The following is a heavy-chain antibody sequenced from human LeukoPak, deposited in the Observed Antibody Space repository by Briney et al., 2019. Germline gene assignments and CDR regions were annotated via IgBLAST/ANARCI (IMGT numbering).Heavy chain of an antibody. Sequence: PSETLSLTCTVSGGSISSYYWSRIRQPPGKGLEWIGYIYYSGSTNYNPSLKSRVTISVDTSKNQFSLKLSSVTAADTAVYYCARTEESGYSYRYFGYYYYMDVWGKGTTVTVSS. V-gene: IGHV4-59*01. CDR3: ARTEESGYSYRYFGYYYYMDV. CDR1: GGSISSYY. D-gene: IGHD5-18*01. J-gene: IGHJ6*03. CDR2: IYYSGST.